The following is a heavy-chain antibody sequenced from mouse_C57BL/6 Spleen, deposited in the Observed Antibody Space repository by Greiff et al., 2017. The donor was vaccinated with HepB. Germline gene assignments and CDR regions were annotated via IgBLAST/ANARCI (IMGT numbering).Heavy chain of an antibody. D-gene: IGHD2-2*01. CDR1: GYTFTSYT. V-gene: IGHV1-4*01. CDR2: INPSSGYT. CDR3: AAYYGYDEGYAMDY. J-gene: IGHJ4*01. Sequence: VQLQQSGAELARPGASVKMSCKASGYTFTSYTMHWVKQRPGQGLEWIGYINPSSGYTKYNQKFKDKATLTADKSSTTAYMQLSSLTSEDSAVYYCAAYYGYDEGYAMDYWGQGTSVPVSS.